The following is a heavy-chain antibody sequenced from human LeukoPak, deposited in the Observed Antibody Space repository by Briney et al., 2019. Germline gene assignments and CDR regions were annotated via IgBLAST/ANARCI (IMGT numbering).Heavy chain of an antibody. CDR2: ISPYNGNT. CDR1: GYNFIIYS. Sequence: ASVKVSCKASGYNFIIYSTNWVRQAPGQGLEWMGWISPYNGNTIYAQKLQGRVTMTTDTSTSTAYMDLRSPRSDDTAVYYCVRRFGYDFWSGHPTGDYWGQGTLVTVSS. V-gene: IGHV1-18*01. CDR3: VRRFGYDFWSGHPTGDY. D-gene: IGHD3-3*01. J-gene: IGHJ4*02.